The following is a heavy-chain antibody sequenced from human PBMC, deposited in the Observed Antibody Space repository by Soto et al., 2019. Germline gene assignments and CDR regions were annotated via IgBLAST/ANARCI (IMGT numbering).Heavy chain of an antibody. Sequence: SVKVSCKASGGTFSSYGISGVRQAPGQGLEWMGGIIPIFGTANYAQKFQGRVTITADESTSTAYMELSSLRSEGTAVYYCARVFGVRGYCSGGSCYGSWFDPWGQGTLVTVSS. V-gene: IGHV1-69*13. CDR3: ARVFGVRGYCSGGSCYGSWFDP. CDR1: GGTFSSYG. CDR2: IIPIFGTA. J-gene: IGHJ5*02. D-gene: IGHD2-15*01.